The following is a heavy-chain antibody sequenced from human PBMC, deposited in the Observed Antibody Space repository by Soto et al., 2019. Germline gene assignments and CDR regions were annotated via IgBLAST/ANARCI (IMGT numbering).Heavy chain of an antibody. V-gene: IGHV4-34*01. D-gene: IGHD6-19*01. CDR3: ARGYGSNFDY. CDR2: INHSGST. CDR1: GGSFSGYY. Sequence: QVQLQQWGAGLLKPSETLSLTCAVYGGSFSGYYWNWIRQPPGKGLEWIGEINHSGSTNYNPSLKSRVTISLDTSKSQFSLKLSSMTAADTAVYYCARGYGSNFDYWGQGPLVTVSS. J-gene: IGHJ4*02.